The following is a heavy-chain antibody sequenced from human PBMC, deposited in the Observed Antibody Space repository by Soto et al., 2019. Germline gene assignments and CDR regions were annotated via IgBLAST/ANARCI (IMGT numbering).Heavy chain of an antibody. V-gene: IGHV4-31*03. Sequence: QVQLQESGPGLVKPSQTLSLTCTVSGGSISSGGHYWSWIRQHPGKGLEWIGSIYYSGSTYYNPSHKSRLTISVDTSKNQFSWKLSSVTAADTAVYYCARSGMVRGATIDYWGQGTLVTVSS. D-gene: IGHD3-10*01. CDR2: IYYSGST. CDR3: ARSGMVRGATIDY. CDR1: GGSISSGGHY. J-gene: IGHJ4*02.